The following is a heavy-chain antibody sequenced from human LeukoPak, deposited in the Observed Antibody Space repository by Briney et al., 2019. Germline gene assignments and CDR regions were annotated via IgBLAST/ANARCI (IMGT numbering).Heavy chain of an antibody. CDR3: AREKQWLVLDYYYGTDV. CDR1: GFTFSSYA. V-gene: IGHV3-30*04. D-gene: IGHD6-19*01. CDR2: ISYDGSNK. Sequence: GGSLRLSCAASGFTFSSYAMHWVRQAPGKGLEWVAVISYDGSNKYYADSVKGRFTISRDNSKNTLYLQMNSLRAEDTAVYYCAREKQWLVLDYYYGTDVWGKGTTVTVSS. J-gene: IGHJ6*04.